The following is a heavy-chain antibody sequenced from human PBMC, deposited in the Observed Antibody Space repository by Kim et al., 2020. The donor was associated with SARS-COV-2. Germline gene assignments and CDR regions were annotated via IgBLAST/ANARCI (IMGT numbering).Heavy chain of an antibody. J-gene: IGHJ2*01. V-gene: IGHV3-11*06. D-gene: IGHD4-17*01. Sequence: KGRFTISRDNAKNSLYLQMNSLRAEDTAVYYCARAWTLYYGDYSYWYFDLWGRGTLVTVSS. CDR3: ARAWTLYYGDYSYWYFDL.